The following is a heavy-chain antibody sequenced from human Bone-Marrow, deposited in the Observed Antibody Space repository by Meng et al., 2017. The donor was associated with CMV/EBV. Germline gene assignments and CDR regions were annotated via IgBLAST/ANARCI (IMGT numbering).Heavy chain of an antibody. CDR3: ARGGWPSSSWYFDC. D-gene: IGHD6-13*01. J-gene: IGHJ4*02. CDR2: ISHGGYT. V-gene: IGHV4-34*01. Sequence: SETLSLTCAVYGGSISGYYWTWIRQPPGKGLEWIGEISHGGYTNYNPSLKSRVTISVDTSKYQFSLRLNSLTAADTAVYYCARGGWPSSSWYFDCWGQGTLVTVSS. CDR1: GGSISGYY.